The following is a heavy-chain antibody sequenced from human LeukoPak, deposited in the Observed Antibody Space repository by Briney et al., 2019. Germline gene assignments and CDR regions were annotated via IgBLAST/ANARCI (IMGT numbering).Heavy chain of an antibody. D-gene: IGHD6-13*01. CDR3: ARDDLSWYSGIDY. CDR2: INSDGTGT. J-gene: IGHJ4*02. CDR1: GFTLRTYW. Sequence: GGSLRLSCEVSGFTLRTYWMHWVRQAPGKGLVWVSYINSDGTGTMYADSVKGRFTVSRDNAKNTLYLQMNSLRAEDTAVYYCARDDLSWYSGIDYWGQGVLVTVSS. V-gene: IGHV3-74*03.